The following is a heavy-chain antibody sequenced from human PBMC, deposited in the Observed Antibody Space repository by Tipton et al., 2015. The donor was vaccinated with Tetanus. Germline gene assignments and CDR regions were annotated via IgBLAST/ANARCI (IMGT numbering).Heavy chain of an antibody. CDR3: ARLPSIPATTGSLYYYYGVDV. J-gene: IGHJ6*02. D-gene: IGHD4-11*01. V-gene: IGHV3-23*01. Sequence: SLRLSCAASGFTFSSYAMSWVRQAPGKGLEWVSAISGSGGSTYYADSVKGRFTISRDNSKNTLYLQMNSLRAEDTAVYYCARLPSIPATTGSLYYYYGVDVWGQGTTVTVSS. CDR1: GFTFSSYA. CDR2: ISGSGGST.